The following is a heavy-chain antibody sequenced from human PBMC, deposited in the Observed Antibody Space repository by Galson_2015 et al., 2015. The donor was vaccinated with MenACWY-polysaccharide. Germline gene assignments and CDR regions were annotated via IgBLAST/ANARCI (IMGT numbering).Heavy chain of an antibody. Sequence: SVRLSCAASGFTFSSYWMHWVRQAPGKGLEWVSRIISDGSSTNYADSVKGRFTISRDNAKNMLHLQMNGLRGEDTAVYYCTRGNQYSANYGDVWGQGTLVTVSS. CDR3: TRGNQYSANYGDV. CDR2: IISDGSST. CDR1: GFTFSSYW. J-gene: IGHJ1*01. D-gene: IGHD4-17*01. V-gene: IGHV3-74*01.